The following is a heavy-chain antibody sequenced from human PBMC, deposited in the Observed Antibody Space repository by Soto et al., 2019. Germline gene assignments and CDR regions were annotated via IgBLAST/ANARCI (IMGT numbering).Heavy chain of an antibody. D-gene: IGHD6-13*01. J-gene: IGHJ6*02. CDR1: GFTFSSYG. Sequence: PGGSLRLSCAASGFTFSSYGMHWVRQAPGKGLEWVAVISYDGSNKYYADSVKGRFTISRDNSKNTLYLQMNSLRAEDTAVYYCAKAVFIGGAAAGTGPHYYYGMDVWGQGTTVTVSS. V-gene: IGHV3-30*18. CDR2: ISYDGSNK. CDR3: AKAVFIGGAAAGTGPHYYYGMDV.